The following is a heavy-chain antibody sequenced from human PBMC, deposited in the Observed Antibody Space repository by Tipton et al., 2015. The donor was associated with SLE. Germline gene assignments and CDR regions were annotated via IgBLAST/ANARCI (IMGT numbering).Heavy chain of an antibody. V-gene: IGHV4-39*07. CDR3: AGRGDFVVVTSYFDY. CDR1: GGSISSSIDSY. D-gene: IGHD2-21*02. Sequence: TLSLTCTVSGGSISSSIDSYWAWIRQPPGKRLEWIGEINHSGSTNYNPSLKSRVTISADTSKNQFSLKLSSVTAADTAVYYCAGRGDFVVVTSYFDYWGQGTLVTVSS. J-gene: IGHJ4*02. CDR2: INHSGST.